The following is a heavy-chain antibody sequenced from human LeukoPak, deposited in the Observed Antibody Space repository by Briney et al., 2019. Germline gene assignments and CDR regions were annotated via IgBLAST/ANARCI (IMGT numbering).Heavy chain of an antibody. V-gene: IGHV4-31*03. CDR1: GGSISSGGYY. D-gene: IGHD5-12*01. CDR3: ARVIGYSGYDAFDY. J-gene: IGHJ4*02. CDR2: IYYSGST. Sequence: SETLSLTCTVSGGSISSGGYYWSWIRQHPGKGLEWIGYIYYSGSTYYNPSLKSRVTISVDTSKNQFSLKLSSVTAADTAVYYCARVIGYSGYDAFDYWGQGTLVTVSS.